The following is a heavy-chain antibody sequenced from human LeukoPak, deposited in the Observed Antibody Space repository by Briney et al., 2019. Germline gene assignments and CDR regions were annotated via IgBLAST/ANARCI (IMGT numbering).Heavy chain of an antibody. J-gene: IGHJ4*02. CDR3: ARIASRYFDWFDY. V-gene: IGHV5-51*01. CDR1: GYIFTNYW. CDR2: IYPGDSDT. D-gene: IGHD3-9*01. Sequence: GESLKISCKGSGYIFTNYWIGWVRQMPGKGLEWMGIIYPGDSDTRYIPSFLGQVTISADKSINTAYLQWSSLKASDTAIYYCARIASRYFDWFDYWGQGTLVTVSS.